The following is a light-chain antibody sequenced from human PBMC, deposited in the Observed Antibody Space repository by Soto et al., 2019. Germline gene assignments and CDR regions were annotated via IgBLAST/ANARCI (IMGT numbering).Light chain of an antibody. Sequence: QSVLTQPASVSGSPGQSITFSCTGTSSDIGGYNYVSWYQQHPGKAPKLMIYEVSNRPSGVSDRFSGSKSGNTASLTISGLQAEDEADYYCTSYTSSPTNYVFGTGTKLTVL. CDR2: EVS. CDR3: TSYTSSPTNYV. V-gene: IGLV2-14*01. CDR1: SSDIGGYNY. J-gene: IGLJ1*01.